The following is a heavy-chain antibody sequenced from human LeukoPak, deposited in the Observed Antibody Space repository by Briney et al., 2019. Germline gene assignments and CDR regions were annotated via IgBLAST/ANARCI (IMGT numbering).Heavy chain of an antibody. CDR2: ISSSSSYI. V-gene: IGHV3-21*01. CDR3: ARGHGGYYDSSGYYPSVSVY. D-gene: IGHD3-22*01. Sequence: GGSLRLSRAASGFTFSSYSMNWVRQAPGKGLEWVSSISSSSSYIYYADSVKGRFTISRDNAKNSLYLQMNSLRAEDTAVYYCARGHGGYYDSSGYYPSVSVYWGQGTLVTVSS. J-gene: IGHJ4*02. CDR1: GFTFSSYS.